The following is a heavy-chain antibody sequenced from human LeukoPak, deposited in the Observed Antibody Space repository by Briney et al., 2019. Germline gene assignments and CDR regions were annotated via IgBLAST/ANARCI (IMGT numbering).Heavy chain of an antibody. CDR2: IYMSGST. CDR1: GGSIRSGTDY. CDR3: ARASPRSSSSYYYYYYMDV. V-gene: IGHV4-61*02. D-gene: IGHD6-6*01. J-gene: IGHJ6*03. Sequence: SETLSLTCTVSGGSIRSGTDYWSWIRQPAGKGLEWIGRIYMSGSTDYNSSFKSRVTMSVDTSKNQVSLKLRSVTAADTAVYYCARASPRSSSSYYYYYYMDVWGKGTTVTVSS.